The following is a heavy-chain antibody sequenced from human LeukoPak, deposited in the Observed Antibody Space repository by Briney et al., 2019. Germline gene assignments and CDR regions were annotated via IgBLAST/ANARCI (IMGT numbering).Heavy chain of an antibody. CDR3: SRGLDSRKLGY. CDR2: IHPSGTL. V-gene: IGHV4-31*03. J-gene: IGHJ4*02. D-gene: IGHD3-22*01. CDR1: GASFSSGDQY. Sequence: PSETLPLTCTVSGASFSSGDQYWNWIRQSPGKGLEWVGSIHPSGTLYNNPSLESRVTMSMDTSKNQFSLNLNSVTAADTAVYFCSRGLDSRKLGYWGQGTLVTVSS.